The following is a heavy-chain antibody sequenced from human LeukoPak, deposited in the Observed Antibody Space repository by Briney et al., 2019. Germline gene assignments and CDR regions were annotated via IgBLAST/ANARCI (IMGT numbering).Heavy chain of an antibody. J-gene: IGHJ4*02. CDR3: ASDRVC. D-gene: IGHD5-24*01. CDR2: ITGSSTTT. V-gene: IGHV3-48*04. CDR1: GFTFSSYS. Sequence: GGSLRLSCAASGFTFSSYSMNWVRQAPGKGLEWISYITGSSTTTHYADSVKGRFTISRDNAENSLYLQMNSLRAEDTAVYFCASDRVCWGQGTLVTVSS.